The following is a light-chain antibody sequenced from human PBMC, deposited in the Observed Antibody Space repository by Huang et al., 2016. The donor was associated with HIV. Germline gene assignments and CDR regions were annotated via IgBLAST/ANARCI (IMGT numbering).Light chain of an antibody. CDR1: QSINNN. J-gene: IGKJ1*01. Sequence: EAVMTQSPATLSVSPGERATLSCRASQSINNNFAWYQQKPGQAPRLLMYGASPRATGVPPRFSGGGSGTDFTLTISGLQSEDFAVYYCQQYDHWPPETFGQGTKVEIK. CDR2: GAS. CDR3: QQYDHWPPET. V-gene: IGKV3-15*01.